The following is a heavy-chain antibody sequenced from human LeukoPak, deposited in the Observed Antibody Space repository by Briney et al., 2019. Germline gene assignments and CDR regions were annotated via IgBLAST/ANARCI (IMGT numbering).Heavy chain of an antibody. J-gene: IGHJ6*02. CDR1: GFTFKTHA. Sequence: GGSLRLSCAASGFTFKTHAMSWVRQAPGKGLEWVSRIYDSGVIRSYADSVKGRFTISRDNSKMTLTLQMNSLRAEDTAVYYCAKRLKRNYYYHYAMNVWGQGTTVTVSS. CDR2: IYDSGVIR. D-gene: IGHD3-22*01. CDR3: AKRLKRNYYYHYAMNV. V-gene: IGHV3-23*01.